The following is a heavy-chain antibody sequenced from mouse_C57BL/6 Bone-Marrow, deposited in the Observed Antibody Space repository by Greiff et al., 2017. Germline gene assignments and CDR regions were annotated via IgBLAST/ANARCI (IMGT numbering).Heavy chain of an antibody. CDR1: GYTFTSYW. CDR2: IDPSDSET. Sequence: VQLQQPGAELVRPGSSVKLSCKASGYTFTSYWMHWVKQRPIQGLEWIGNIDPSDSETHYNQKFKDKATLTVDKSSSTAYMQLSSLTSEDSAVYYCARGDYGVGYFDYWGQGTTLTVSS. J-gene: IGHJ2*01. D-gene: IGHD1-1*01. CDR3: ARGDYGVGYFDY. V-gene: IGHV1-52*01.